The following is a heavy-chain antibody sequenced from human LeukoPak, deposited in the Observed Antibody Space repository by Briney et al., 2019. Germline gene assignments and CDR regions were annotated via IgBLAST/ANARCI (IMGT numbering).Heavy chain of an antibody. D-gene: IGHD5-24*01. V-gene: IGHV3-30-3*01. CDR3: ARAQRDY. CDR1: GGSIRSSY. J-gene: IGHJ4*02. CDR2: ISYDGSNK. Sequence: LSLTCTVSGGSIRSSYYYWGWIRQAPGKGLEWVAVISYDGSNKYYADSVKGRFTISRDNSKNTLYLQMNSLRAEDTAVYYCARAQRDYWGQGTLVTVSS.